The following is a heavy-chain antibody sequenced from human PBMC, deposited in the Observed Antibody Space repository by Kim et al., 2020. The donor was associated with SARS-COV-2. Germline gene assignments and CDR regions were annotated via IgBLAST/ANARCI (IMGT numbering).Heavy chain of an antibody. CDR3: ARHGEMATPRYYYYYYGMDV. J-gene: IGHJ6*02. V-gene: IGHV5-10-1*01. CDR2: IDPSDSYT. CDR1: GYSFTSYW. Sequence: GESLKISCKGSGYSFTSYWISWVRQMPGKGLEWMGRIDPSDSYTNYSPSFQGHVTISADKSISTAYLQWSSLKASDTAMYYCARHGEMATPRYYYYYYGMDVWGQGTTVTVSS. D-gene: IGHD5-12*01.